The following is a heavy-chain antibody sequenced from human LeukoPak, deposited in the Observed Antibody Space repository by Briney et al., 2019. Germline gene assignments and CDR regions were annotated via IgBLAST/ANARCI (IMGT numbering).Heavy chain of an antibody. D-gene: IGHD7-27*01. CDR2: MSPHSGNT. CDR1: GYTFTNYD. Sequence: ASVKVSCKTSGYTFTNYDINWVRQATGQGLEWMGWMSPHSGNTGYAQKFQGRVTMTRDTSINTAYMELSSLRSEDTAVYFCASNPPRTGDFNYWGQGALVTVSS. J-gene: IGHJ4*02. V-gene: IGHV1-8*01. CDR3: ASNPPRTGDFNY.